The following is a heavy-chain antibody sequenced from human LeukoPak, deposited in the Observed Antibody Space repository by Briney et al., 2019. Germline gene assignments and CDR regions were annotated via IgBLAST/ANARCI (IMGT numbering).Heavy chain of an antibody. Sequence: PSETLSLLFTASGCSFTNSWWSWIRHSAGRGMKWIGRIQATGTTNYNPSLKSRVSMSLAMSTKQFSLTLSAVSVADTATYYRARILYRDVWGQEALVSVPP. CDR1: GCSFTNSW. V-gene: IGHV4-4*07. CDR3: ARILYRDV. CDR2: IQATGTT. J-gene: IGHJ3*01. D-gene: IGHD1-26*01.